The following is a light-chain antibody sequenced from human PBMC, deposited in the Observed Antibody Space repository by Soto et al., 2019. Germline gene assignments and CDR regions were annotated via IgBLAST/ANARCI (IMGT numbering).Light chain of an antibody. J-gene: IGLJ1*01. Sequence: QSALTQPPSLSGTPGQRVTISCSGSTSNIAGNTVHWYQHLPETAPKLLIYIDDQRPSGVPDRFSGSKSGTSASLAISGLQSEDEADYYCSSYTTSSTRVFGTGTKLTVL. CDR1: TSNIAGNT. CDR3: SSYTTSSTRV. CDR2: IDD. V-gene: IGLV1-44*01.